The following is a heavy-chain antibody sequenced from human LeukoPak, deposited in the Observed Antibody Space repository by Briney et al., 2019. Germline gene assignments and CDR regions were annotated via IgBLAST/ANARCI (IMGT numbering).Heavy chain of an antibody. CDR1: GFTFSSYA. CDR2: ISWNSGSI. CDR3: ARAAPDYGDYVGDAFDI. D-gene: IGHD4-17*01. Sequence: GGSLRLSCAASGFTFSSYAMSWVRQAPGKGLEWVSGISWNSGSIGYADSVKGRFTISRDNAKNSLYLQMNSLRAEDTAVYYCARAAPDYGDYVGDAFDIWGQGTMVTVSS. V-gene: IGHV3-20*04. J-gene: IGHJ3*02.